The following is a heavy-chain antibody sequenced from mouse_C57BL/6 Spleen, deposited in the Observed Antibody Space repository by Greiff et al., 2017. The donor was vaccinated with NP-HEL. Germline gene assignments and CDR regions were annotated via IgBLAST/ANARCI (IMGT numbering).Heavy chain of an antibody. Sequence: EVKLMESGGGLVKPGGSLKLSCAASGFTFSDYGMHWVRQAPEKGLEWVAYISSGSSTIYYADTVKGRFTISRDNAKNTLFLQMTSLRSEDTAMYYCARDYYARDWFAYWGQGTLVTVSA. CDR2: ISSGSSTI. J-gene: IGHJ3*01. CDR3: ARDYYARDWFAY. V-gene: IGHV5-17*01. CDR1: GFTFSDYG. D-gene: IGHD1-1*01.